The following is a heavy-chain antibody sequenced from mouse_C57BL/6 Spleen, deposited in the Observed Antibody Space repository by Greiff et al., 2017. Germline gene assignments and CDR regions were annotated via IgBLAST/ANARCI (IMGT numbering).Heavy chain of an antibody. CDR3: ARGNDGYYVAY. Sequence: QVHLQQPGAELVKPGASVKLSCKASGYTFTSYWMQWVKQRPGQGLEWIGEIDPSDSYTNYNQKFKGKATLTVDTYASTAYMQLSSLTSEDSAVYYCARGNDGYYVAYWGQGTLVTVSA. V-gene: IGHV1-50*01. D-gene: IGHD2-3*01. CDR1: GYTFTSYW. CDR2: IDPSDSYT. J-gene: IGHJ3*01.